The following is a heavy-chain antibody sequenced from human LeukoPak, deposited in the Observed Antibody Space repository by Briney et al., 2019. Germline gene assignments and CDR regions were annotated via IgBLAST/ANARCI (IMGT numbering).Heavy chain of an antibody. V-gene: IGHV1-69*01. CDR3: ASRLRADYYYIDV. J-gene: IGHJ6*03. Sequence: GSSVKVSCKASGGTFSSYAISWVRQAPGQGLEWMGGIIPIFGTANYAQKFQGRVTITADESTSTAYMQLSSLRSEDAAVYYCASRLRADYYYIDVWGKGTTVTFSS. CDR2: IIPIFGTA. D-gene: IGHD4-17*01. CDR1: GGTFSSYA.